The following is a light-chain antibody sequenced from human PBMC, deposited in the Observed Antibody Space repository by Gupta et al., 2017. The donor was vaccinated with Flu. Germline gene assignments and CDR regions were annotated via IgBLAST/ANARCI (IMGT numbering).Light chain of an antibody. CDR1: QSVTSGY. Sequence: EIVLTQSPGTLSLSPGERATLSCRASQSVTSGYLAWYQQKPGQAPRLLIYAVSSRATGIPDRFSGSGSGTDFTLTISRLEPEDFAVFYCQQYGTLLTFGGGTKVEIK. V-gene: IGKV3-20*01. CDR3: QQYGTLLT. J-gene: IGKJ4*01. CDR2: AVS.